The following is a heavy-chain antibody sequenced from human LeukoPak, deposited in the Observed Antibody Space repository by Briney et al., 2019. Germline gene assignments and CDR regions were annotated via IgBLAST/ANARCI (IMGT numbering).Heavy chain of an antibody. CDR2: IYYSGST. CDR1: GGSVSSGSSY. V-gene: IGHV4-61*01. J-gene: IGHJ6*04. CDR3: ARSLKPAVAPVGV. D-gene: IGHD6-13*01. Sequence: SETLSLTCSVSGGSVSSGSSYWSWIRHPPGKGLEWIGYIYYSGSTNYNPSLKSRVTISVDTAKNQFSLKLSSVTAADTAVYYCARSLKPAVAPVGVWGKGTTVTVSS.